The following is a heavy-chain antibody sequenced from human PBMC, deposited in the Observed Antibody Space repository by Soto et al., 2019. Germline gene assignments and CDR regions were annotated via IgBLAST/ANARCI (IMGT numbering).Heavy chain of an antibody. Sequence: QVQLAQSGAEERKPGASVKVSCEATGYTSTAYAMHWVRQAPGQRLEWMGWIKPANGNTKYSQKFQGRLTITIDTSANTMYMELSSLTSEDTAMYYCTRSAISPYGGLIGPFDYWGQGNLVTVSS. CDR3: TRSAISPYGGLIGPFDY. CDR2: IKPANGNT. D-gene: IGHD3-16*02. V-gene: IGHV1-3*05. CDR1: GYTSTAYA. J-gene: IGHJ4*02.